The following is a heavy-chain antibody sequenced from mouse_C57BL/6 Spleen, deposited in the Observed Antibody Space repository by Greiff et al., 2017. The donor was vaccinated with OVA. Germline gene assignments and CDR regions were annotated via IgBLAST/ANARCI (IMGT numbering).Heavy chain of an antibody. Sequence: VQRVESGPGLVAPSQCLSITCTVSGFSLTSYAISWVRQPPGKGLEWLGVIWTGGGTHYHSALKSRLSISTDNSKSQIILKMNSLRTDDTSRYYGARNFNWDVVAMDYWGQGTSVTVSS. V-gene: IGHV2-9-1*01. D-gene: IGHD4-1*01. J-gene: IGHJ4*01. CDR3: ARNFNWDVVAMDY. CDR1: GFSLTSYA. CDR2: IWTGGGT.